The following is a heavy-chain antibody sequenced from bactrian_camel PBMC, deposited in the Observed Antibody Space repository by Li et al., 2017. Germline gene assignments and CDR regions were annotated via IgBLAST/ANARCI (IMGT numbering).Heavy chain of an antibody. D-gene: IGHD6*01. J-gene: IGHJ4*01. V-gene: IGHV3S1*01. CDR3: ATSDRTWYDYNY. CDR1: EYPYMRHC. CDR2: MWPGGGST. Sequence: HVQLVESGGGSVQAGGSLKLSCVVSEYPYMRHCLGWFRQAPGEERDGVAAMWPGGGSTYYADSVKGRFTISRDNSKNTVFLQASSLKSEDSALYYCATSDRTWYDYNYWGQGTQVTVS.